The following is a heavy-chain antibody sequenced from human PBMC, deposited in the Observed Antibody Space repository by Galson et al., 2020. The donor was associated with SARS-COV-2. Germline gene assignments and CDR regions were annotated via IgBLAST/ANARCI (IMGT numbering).Heavy chain of an antibody. CDR1: GFTFSDYY. CDR2: ISSSSSYT. J-gene: IGHJ6*02. V-gene: IGHV3-11*06. Sequence: GGSLRLSCAASGFTFSDYYMSWIRQAPGKGLEWVSYISSSSSYTNYADSVKGRFTISRDNAKNSLYLQMNSLRAEDTAVYYCARDLVAAAGTGDYYYYYGMDVWGQGTTVTVSS. D-gene: IGHD6-13*01. CDR3: ARDLVAAAGTGDYYYYYGMDV.